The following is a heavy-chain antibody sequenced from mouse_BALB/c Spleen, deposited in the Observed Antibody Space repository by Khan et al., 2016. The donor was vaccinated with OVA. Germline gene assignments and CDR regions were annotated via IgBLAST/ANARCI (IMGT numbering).Heavy chain of an antibody. CDR3: ARAYYMYDGYYAMDY. CDR1: GFSLSRYN. J-gene: IGHJ4*01. CDR2: IWGGGTT. D-gene: IGHD2-14*01. Sequence: VQLQESGPGLVAPSQSLSITCTVSGFSLSRYNIHWVRQPPGKGLEWLGMIWGGGTTDYNSTLKSRLSISKDNSKSQVFLEMNSLQTEDTAMYYCARAYYMYDGYYAMDYWGQGTSVTVSS. V-gene: IGHV2-6-4*01.